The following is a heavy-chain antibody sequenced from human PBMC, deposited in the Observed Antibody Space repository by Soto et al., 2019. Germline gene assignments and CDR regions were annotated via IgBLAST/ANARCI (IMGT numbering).Heavy chain of an antibody. CDR3: ARDLYYYDSSGYPDI. Sequence: GGSLRLSCAASGFTFSSYATHWVRQAPGKGLEWVAVISYDGSNKYYADSVKGRFTISRDNSKNTLYLQMNSLRAEDTAVYYCARDLYYYDSSGYPDIWGQGTMVTVSS. V-gene: IGHV3-30-3*01. CDR1: GFTFSSYA. D-gene: IGHD3-22*01. J-gene: IGHJ3*02. CDR2: ISYDGSNK.